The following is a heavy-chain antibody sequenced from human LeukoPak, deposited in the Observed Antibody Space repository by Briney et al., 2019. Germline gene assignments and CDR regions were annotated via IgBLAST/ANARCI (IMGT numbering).Heavy chain of an antibody. CDR1: GGSISISSYY. J-gene: IGHJ4*02. CDR2: VYYSGST. D-gene: IGHD3-22*01. CDR3: ARASGYYYGDFDY. V-gene: IGHV4-39*07. Sequence: PSETLSLTCTVSGGSISISSYYWGWIRQPPGKGLEWIGSVYYSGSTYYNPSLKSRVTISVDTSKNQFSLKLSSVTAADTAVYYCARASGYYYGDFDYWGQGTLVTVSS.